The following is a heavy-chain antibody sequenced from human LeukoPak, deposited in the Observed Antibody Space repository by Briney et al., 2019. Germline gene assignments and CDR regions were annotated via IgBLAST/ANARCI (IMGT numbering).Heavy chain of an antibody. CDR3: AREGMVRGVFDY. Sequence: GGSLRLSCAASGFTFSSYEMNWVCQAPGKGLEWVSYISSSGSTIYYADSVKGRFTISRDNAKNSLYLQMNSLRAEDTAVYNCAREGMVRGVFDYWGQGTLVTVSS. V-gene: IGHV3-48*03. CDR2: ISSSGSTI. CDR1: GFTFSSYE. D-gene: IGHD3-10*01. J-gene: IGHJ4*02.